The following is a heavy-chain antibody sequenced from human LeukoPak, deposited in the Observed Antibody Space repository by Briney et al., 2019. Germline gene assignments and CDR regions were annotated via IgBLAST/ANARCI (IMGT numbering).Heavy chain of an antibody. Sequence: ASVKVSCKASGYTFTSYGISWVRQVPGQGLEWMGWISAYNGNTNYAQKLQGRVTMTTDTSTSTAYMELSSLRSEDTAVYYCARDPVGYGNYYMDVWGKGTTVTVSS. V-gene: IGHV1-18*01. CDR2: ISAYNGNT. D-gene: IGHD2-8*02. CDR3: ARDPVGYGNYYMDV. CDR1: GYTFTSYG. J-gene: IGHJ6*03.